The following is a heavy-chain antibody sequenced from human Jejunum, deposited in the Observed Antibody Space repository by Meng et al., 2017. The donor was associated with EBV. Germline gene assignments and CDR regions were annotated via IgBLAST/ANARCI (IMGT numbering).Heavy chain of an antibody. Sequence: QITLKESGXTPVKXXXTLTLTCTFSGFSLSTSGLGVGWIRQPPGKALEFLALVYWDDYKPFSPSLKNRLTITKDTSKNQVVFTMTNMDPVDTATYYCGHRKDGTFDFWGQGTLVTVSS. CDR2: VYWDDYK. CDR1: GFSLSTSGLG. CDR3: GHRKDGTFDF. V-gene: IGHV2-5*02. J-gene: IGHJ4*02. D-gene: IGHD6-6*01.